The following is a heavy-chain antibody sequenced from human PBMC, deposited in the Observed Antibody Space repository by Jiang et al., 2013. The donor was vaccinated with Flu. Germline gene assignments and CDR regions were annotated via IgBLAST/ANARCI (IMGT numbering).Heavy chain of an antibody. J-gene: IGHJ3*02. Sequence: PGLVKPSQTLSLTCTVSGGSISSGSYYWSWIRQPAGKGLEWIGRIYTSGSTNYNPSLKSRVTISVDTSKNQFSLKLSSVTAADTAVYYCARSGNDYGDQNWSFDIWGQGTMVTVSS. CDR2: IYTSGST. CDR1: GGSISSGSYY. CDR3: ARSGNDYGDQNWSFDI. V-gene: IGHV4-61*02. D-gene: IGHD4-17*01.